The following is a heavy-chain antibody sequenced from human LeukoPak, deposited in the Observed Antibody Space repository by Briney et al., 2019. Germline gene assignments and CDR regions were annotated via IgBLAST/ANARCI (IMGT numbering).Heavy chain of an antibody. J-gene: IGHJ4*02. CDR2: IYYSGST. CDR3: ARGQYYYDSSGYYLY. D-gene: IGHD3-22*01. Sequence: PSETLSLTCTVSGGSISSYYWSWIRQPPGKGLEWIGYIYYSGSTNYNSSLKSRVTISVDTSKNQFSLKLSSVTAADTAVYYCARGQYYYDSSGYYLYWGQGTLVTVSS. V-gene: IGHV4-59*01. CDR1: GGSISSYY.